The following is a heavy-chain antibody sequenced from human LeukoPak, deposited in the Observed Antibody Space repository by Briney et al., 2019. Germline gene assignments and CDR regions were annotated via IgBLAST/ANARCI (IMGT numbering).Heavy chain of an antibody. D-gene: IGHD1-7*01. CDR2: ISGSGGST. Sequence: GGSLRLSCAASGFSFSSCSMNWVRQAPGKGLEWVSAISGSGGSTYYADSVKGRFTISRDNSKNTLYLQMNSLRAEDTAVYYCAKDRRTTPTAAFDIWGQGTMVTVSS. CDR3: AKDRRTTPTAAFDI. V-gene: IGHV3-23*01. CDR1: GFSFSSCS. J-gene: IGHJ3*02.